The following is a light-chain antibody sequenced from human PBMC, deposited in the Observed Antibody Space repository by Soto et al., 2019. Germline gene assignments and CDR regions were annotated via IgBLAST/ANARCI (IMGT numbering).Light chain of an antibody. CDR1: QSVSSSY. J-gene: IGKJ3*01. CDR3: QQYGSSPLFT. V-gene: IGKV3-20*01. Sequence: EIVLTQSPGTLSLSPGERATLSCRASQSVSSSYLAWYQQKPGQAPRLLIYGASSRATGIPDRFSGSGSGIDFSLTISRLESEDFPVYYCQQYGSSPLFTFGPGNNVV. CDR2: GAS.